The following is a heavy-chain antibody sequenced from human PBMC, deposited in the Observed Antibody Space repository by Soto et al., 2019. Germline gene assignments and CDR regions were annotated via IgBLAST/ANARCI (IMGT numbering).Heavy chain of an antibody. CDR2: ISYDGSNK. V-gene: IGHV3-30*18. CDR1: GFTFSSYG. Sequence: QVQLVESGGGVVQPGRSLRLSCAASGFTFSSYGMHWVRQAPGKGLEWVAVISYDGSNKYYADSVKGRFTISRDNFKSXLYLQMNSLRAEDTAVYYCAKVYYDSSGYHLSLDYWGQGTLVTVSS. D-gene: IGHD3-22*01. J-gene: IGHJ4*02. CDR3: AKVYYDSSGYHLSLDY.